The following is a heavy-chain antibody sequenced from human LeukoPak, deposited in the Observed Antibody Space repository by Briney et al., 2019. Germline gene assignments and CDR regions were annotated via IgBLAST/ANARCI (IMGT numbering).Heavy chain of an antibody. V-gene: IGHV1-2*02. CDR2: INPNSGGT. D-gene: IGHD6-13*01. CDR3: ARSSSWYGGFDP. J-gene: IGHJ5*02. CDR1: GYTFTGYY. Sequence: ASVKVSCKASGYTFTGYYMHWVRQAPGQGLEWMGWINPNSGGTNYAQKFQGRVTMTRDTSISTAYMERSRLRSDDTAVYYCARSSSWYGGFDPWGQGTLVTVSS.